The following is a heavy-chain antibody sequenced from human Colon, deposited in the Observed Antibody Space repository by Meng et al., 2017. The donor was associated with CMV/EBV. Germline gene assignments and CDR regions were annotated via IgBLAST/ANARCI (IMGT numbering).Heavy chain of an antibody. V-gene: IGHV1-69*04. Sequence: SVKVSCKASGDTFSSYAISWVRQAPGQGLEWMGRITPILGIPKYAQKFQGRVTITTDESTNTAYMELISLRSDDTAVYYCARGGMMTPVQIDPWGQGTLVTVSS. D-gene: IGHD4-17*01. CDR3: ARGGMMTPVQIDP. J-gene: IGHJ5*02. CDR1: GDTFSSYA. CDR2: ITPILGIP.